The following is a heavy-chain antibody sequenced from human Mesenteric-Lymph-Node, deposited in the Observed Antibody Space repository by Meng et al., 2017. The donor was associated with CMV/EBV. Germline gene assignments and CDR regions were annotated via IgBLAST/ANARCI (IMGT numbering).Heavy chain of an antibody. CDR2: IHHSGST. CDR3: VPGVGSGSSNWFDP. CDR1: GGSFSGYY. Sequence: RHLWGAGLFTPLATPPLTCAVYGGSFSGYYWNWIRQPPGKGLEWIGEIHHSGSTNYNPSLKSRVTISVDTSKNQFSLKVTSVTAADTAVYYCVPGVGSGSSNWFDPWGQGTLVTVSS. J-gene: IGHJ5*02. D-gene: IGHD3-10*01. V-gene: IGHV4-34*01.